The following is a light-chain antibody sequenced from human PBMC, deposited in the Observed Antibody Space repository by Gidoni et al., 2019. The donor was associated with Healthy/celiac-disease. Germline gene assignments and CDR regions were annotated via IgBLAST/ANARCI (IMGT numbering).Light chain of an antibody. CDR3: QQSYSTPRT. Sequence: DIQITQSPSSLSASVGDRVTITCRASQSISSYLNWYQQKPGKPPKLLIYAASSLQSGVPSRFSGSGSGTDFTLTISSLKPEDFATYYCQQSYSTPRTFGQGTKVEIK. CDR2: AAS. V-gene: IGKV1-39*01. J-gene: IGKJ1*01. CDR1: QSISSY.